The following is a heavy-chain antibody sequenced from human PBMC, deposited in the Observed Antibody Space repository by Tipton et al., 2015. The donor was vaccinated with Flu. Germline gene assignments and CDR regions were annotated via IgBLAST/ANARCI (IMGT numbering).Heavy chain of an antibody. CDR1: GYSISGGYF. Sequence: TLSLTCAVSGYSISGGYFWDWIRQPPGKGLEWIGNLYYTGNTYYNPSLQSRVTISVDLSNNHFSLKLNSMTAADTAVYYCARGDYGDYDHEADALDIWGQGTLVTVSA. D-gene: IGHD4-17*01. CDR3: ARGDYGDYDHEADALDI. CDR2: LYYTGNT. V-gene: IGHV4-38-2*01. J-gene: IGHJ3*02.